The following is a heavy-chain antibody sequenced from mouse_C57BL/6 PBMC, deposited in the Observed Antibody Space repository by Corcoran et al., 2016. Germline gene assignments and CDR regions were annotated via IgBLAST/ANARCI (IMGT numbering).Heavy chain of an antibody. J-gene: IGHJ3*01. CDR3: ARWGNYGFAY. D-gene: IGHD2-1*01. CDR2: INTYSGVP. Sequence: QIQLVQSGPELKKPGETVKISCKASGYTFTTYGMSWVKQAPGKGLKWMGWINTYSGVPTYADDFKGRFAFSLETSASTAYLQINNLKNEDTATDFCARWGNYGFAYWGQGTLVTVSA. V-gene: IGHV9-3*01. CDR1: GYTFTTYG.